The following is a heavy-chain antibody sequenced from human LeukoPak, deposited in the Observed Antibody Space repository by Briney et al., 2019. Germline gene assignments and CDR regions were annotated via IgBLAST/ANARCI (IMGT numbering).Heavy chain of an antibody. CDR3: AREDPDIDDYYGSGSYSDY. D-gene: IGHD3-10*01. CDR2: IYYSGST. J-gene: IGHJ4*02. CDR1: GGSISSYY. Sequence: SETLSLTCTVSGGSISSYYWGWIRQPPGKGLEWIGYIYYSGSTNYNPSLKSRVTISVDTSKNQFSLKLSSVTAADTAVYYCAREDPDIDDYYGSGSYSDYWGQGTLVTVSS. V-gene: IGHV4-59*01.